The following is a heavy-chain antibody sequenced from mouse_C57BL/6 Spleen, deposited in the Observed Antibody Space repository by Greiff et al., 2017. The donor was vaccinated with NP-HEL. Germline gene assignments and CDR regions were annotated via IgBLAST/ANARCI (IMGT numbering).Heavy chain of an antibody. CDR1: GYAFSSSW. V-gene: IGHV1-82*01. D-gene: IGHD2-4*01. J-gene: IGHJ4*01. Sequence: VMLVESGPELVKPGASVKISCKASGYAFSSSWMNWVKQRPGKGLEWIGRIYPGDGDTNYNGKFKGKATLTADKSSSTAYMQLSSLTSEDSAVYFCARGGLGGDYGYAMDYWGQGTSVTVSS. CDR3: ARGGLGGDYGYAMDY. CDR2: IYPGDGDT.